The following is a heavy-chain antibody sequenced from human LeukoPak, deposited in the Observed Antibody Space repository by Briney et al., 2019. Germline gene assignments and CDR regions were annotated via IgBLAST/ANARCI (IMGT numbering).Heavy chain of an antibody. D-gene: IGHD1-26*01. J-gene: IGHJ6*02. V-gene: IGHV3-23*01. CDR1: GFTFSSYA. CDR2: ISGSGGST. Sequence: GGSLRLSCEASGFTFSSYAMSWVRQAPGKGLEWVSAISGSGGSTYYADSVKGRFTISRDNSKNTLYLQMNSQRAEDTAVYYCAKGSNYYYYYGMDVWGQGTTVTVSS. CDR3: AKGSNYYYYYGMDV.